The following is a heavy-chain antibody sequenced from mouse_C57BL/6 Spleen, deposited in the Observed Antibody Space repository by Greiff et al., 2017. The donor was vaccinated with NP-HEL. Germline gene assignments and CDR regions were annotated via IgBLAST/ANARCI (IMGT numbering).Heavy chain of an antibody. D-gene: IGHD2-4*01. Sequence: QVQLQQPGAELVKPGASVKLSCKASGYTFTSYWMQWVKQRPGQGLEWIGEIDPSDSYTNYNQKFKGKATLTVDTSSSTAYMQLSSLTSEDSAVYYCARSVGLRRPFDYWGQGTTLTVSS. V-gene: IGHV1-50*01. CDR1: GYTFTSYW. CDR2: IDPSDSYT. J-gene: IGHJ2*01. CDR3: ARSVGLRRPFDY.